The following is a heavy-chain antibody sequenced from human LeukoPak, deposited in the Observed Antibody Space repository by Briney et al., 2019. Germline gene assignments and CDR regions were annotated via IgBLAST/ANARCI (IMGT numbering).Heavy chain of an antibody. Sequence: GGSLRLSCAASGFTFSSYGMHWVRQAPGKGLEWVAVISYVGSNKYYADSVKGRFTISRDNSKNTLYLQMNSLRAEDTAVYYCAKDIDCSGGSCYTWGYYGMDVWGKGTTVTVSS. V-gene: IGHV3-30*18. CDR2: ISYVGSNK. CDR1: GFTFSSYG. CDR3: AKDIDCSGGSCYTWGYYGMDV. J-gene: IGHJ6*04. D-gene: IGHD2-15*01.